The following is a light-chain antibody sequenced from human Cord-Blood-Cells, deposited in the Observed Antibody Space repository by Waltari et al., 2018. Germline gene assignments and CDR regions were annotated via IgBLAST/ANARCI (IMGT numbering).Light chain of an antibody. V-gene: IGKV1-27*01. CDR3: QKYNSAPLT. Sequence: DIQMTQSPSSLSASVGDRVTITCRASQGISNYLAWYQQKPEKVPKLLIYAASTLQSGVPSRFSGSGSVTDFTLTISSLPPEDVTTYYCQKYNSAPLTFGGGTKVEIK. CDR1: QGISNY. CDR2: AAS. J-gene: IGKJ4*01.